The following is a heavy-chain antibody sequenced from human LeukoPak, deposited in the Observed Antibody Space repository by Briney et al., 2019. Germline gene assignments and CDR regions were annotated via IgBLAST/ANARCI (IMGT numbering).Heavy chain of an antibody. Sequence: ASVKVSCKASGYTFTSYAMHWVRQAPGQRLEWMGWINAGNGNTKCSQKFQGRVAITRDTSASTAYMELSSLRSEDTAVYYCARTTVTTYSDYWGQGTLVTVSS. D-gene: IGHD4-17*01. CDR1: GYTFTSYA. CDR2: INAGNGNT. CDR3: ARTTVTTYSDY. J-gene: IGHJ4*02. V-gene: IGHV1-3*01.